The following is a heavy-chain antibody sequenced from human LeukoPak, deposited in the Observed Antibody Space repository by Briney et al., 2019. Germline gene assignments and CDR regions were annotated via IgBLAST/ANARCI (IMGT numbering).Heavy chain of an antibody. V-gene: IGHV5-51*01. CDR3: ANWRFREFTFEY. Sequence: GESLKISCKGSGYTFTHWFGWVRQMPGKGLEWMGIIYPGDSDTRYSPSFQDQVTISVDKSISTAYLQWRSRKASDTAMYYCANWRFREFTFEYWGQGTLVIVSS. CDR2: IYPGDSDT. D-gene: IGHD3-10*01. CDR1: GYTFTHW. J-gene: IGHJ4*02.